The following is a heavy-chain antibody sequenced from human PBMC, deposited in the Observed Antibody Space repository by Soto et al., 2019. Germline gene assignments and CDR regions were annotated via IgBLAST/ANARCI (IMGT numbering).Heavy chain of an antibody. D-gene: IGHD3-3*01. CDR1: GFTFSSYG. CDR2: IWYDGSNK. Sequence: QVQLVESGGGVVQPGRSRRLSCAASGFTFSSYGMHWVRQAPGKGLEWVAVIWYDGSNKYYADSVKGRFTISRDNSKNTLYLQMNSLRAEDTAVYYCARSAAHYGHGVVYFDYWGQGTLVTVSS. V-gene: IGHV3-33*01. J-gene: IGHJ4*02. CDR3: ARSAAHYGHGVVYFDY.